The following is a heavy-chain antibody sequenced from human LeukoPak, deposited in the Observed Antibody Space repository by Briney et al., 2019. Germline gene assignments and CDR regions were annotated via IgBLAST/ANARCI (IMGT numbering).Heavy chain of an antibody. CDR1: GFTFSNYA. V-gene: IGHV3-30*04. Sequence: GRSLRLSCEASGFTFSNYAMHWVRQAPGKGLEWVAVLAHDGGDKYFADSVKGRFTVSRDNSKNTLYLQMSSLRAEDTAVYYCARGTPAVVGIDYWGQGTLVTVSS. CDR2: LAHDGGDK. J-gene: IGHJ4*02. CDR3: ARGTPAVVGIDY. D-gene: IGHD6-19*01.